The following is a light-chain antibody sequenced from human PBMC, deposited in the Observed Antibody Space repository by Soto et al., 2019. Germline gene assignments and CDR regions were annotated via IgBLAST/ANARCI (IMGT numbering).Light chain of an antibody. CDR1: QNIGTA. V-gene: IGKV3-20*01. Sequence: EVVLTQSPGTLSLSPGERATLSCRASQNIGTALAWYQQKPGQAPRLLIYTVSSRVTGIPDRFSGSGSGTDFTLTISRLEPEDFAVYYCQRFGSSFPFGGGTKVDIK. CDR3: QRFGSSFP. J-gene: IGKJ4*01. CDR2: TVS.